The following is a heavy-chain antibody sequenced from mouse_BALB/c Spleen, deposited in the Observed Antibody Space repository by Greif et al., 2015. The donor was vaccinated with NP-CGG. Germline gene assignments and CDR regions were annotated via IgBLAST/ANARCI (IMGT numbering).Heavy chain of an antibody. V-gene: IGHV6-6*02. D-gene: IGHD2-12*01. CDR1: GFTFSNYW. J-gene: IGHJ4*01. Sequence: EVQRVESGGGLVQPGGSMKLSCVASGFTFSNYWMNWVRQSPEKGLEWVAEIRLKSNNYATHYAESVKGRFTISRDDSKSSVYLQMNNLRAEDTGIYYCTRPDDGPYYYAMDYWGQGTSVTVSS. CDR3: TRPDDGPYYYAMDY. CDR2: IRLKSNNYAT.